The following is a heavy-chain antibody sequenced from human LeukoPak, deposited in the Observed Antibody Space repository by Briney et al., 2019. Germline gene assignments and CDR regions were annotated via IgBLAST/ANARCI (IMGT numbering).Heavy chain of an antibody. V-gene: IGHV3-11*04. CDR3: ARDPTAMAYFDY. J-gene: IGHJ4*02. CDR2: ISSSGSTI. CDR1: GFTFSDYY. Sequence: PGGSLELSCAASGFTFSDYYMSWIRQAPGKGLEGVSYISSSGSTIYYADSVKGRFTISRDNAKNSLYLQMNSLRAEDTAVYYCARDPTAMAYFDYWGQGTLVTVSS. D-gene: IGHD5-18*01.